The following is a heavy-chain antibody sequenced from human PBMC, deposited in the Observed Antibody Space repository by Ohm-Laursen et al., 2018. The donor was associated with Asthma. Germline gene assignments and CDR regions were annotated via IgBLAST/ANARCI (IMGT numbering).Heavy chain of an antibody. J-gene: IGHJ1*01. CDR1: GFTFSSYA. D-gene: IGHD1-26*01. Sequence: SLRLSCAAPGFTFSSYAMSWVRQAQGKGLEWVSAISGSGGSTYYADSVKGRFTTSRDNAKNSVYLQMNRLRAEDTALYYCARIGTEWELPGREYSLHHWGQGTQVTVSS. V-gene: IGHV3-23*01. CDR2: ISGSGGST. CDR3: ARIGTEWELPGREYSLHH.